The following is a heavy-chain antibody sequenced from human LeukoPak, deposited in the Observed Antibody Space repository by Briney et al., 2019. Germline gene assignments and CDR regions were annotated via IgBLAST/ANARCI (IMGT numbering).Heavy chain of an antibody. CDR1: GGSISSSSYY. CDR3: AREYYDFWSGFFNLNWFDP. CDR2: IYYSGST. V-gene: IGHV4-39*07. Sequence: SETLSLTCTVSGGSISSSSYYWGWIRQPPGKGLEWIGSIYYSGSTYYNPSLKSRVTISVDTSKNQFSLKLSSVTAADTAVYYCAREYYDFWSGFFNLNWFDPWGQGTLVTVSS. J-gene: IGHJ5*02. D-gene: IGHD3-3*01.